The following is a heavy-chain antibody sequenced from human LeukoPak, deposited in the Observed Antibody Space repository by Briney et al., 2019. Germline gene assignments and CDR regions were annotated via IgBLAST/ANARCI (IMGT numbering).Heavy chain of an antibody. Sequence: PGGSLRLSCAASGFTFSSYSMNWVRQSPGKGLEWVASIQPDGSEKYYVDSVWGRFAISRDNTKNLVYLQIDRLRVDDSAVYFCVRDPLRTGVDYWGQGTLVTVSS. CDR1: GFTFSSYS. V-gene: IGHV3-7*01. CDR2: IQPDGSEK. CDR3: VRDPLRTGVDY. D-gene: IGHD1-14*01. J-gene: IGHJ4*02.